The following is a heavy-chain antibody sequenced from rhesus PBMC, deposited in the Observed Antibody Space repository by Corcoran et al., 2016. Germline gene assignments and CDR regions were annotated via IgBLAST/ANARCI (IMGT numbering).Heavy chain of an antibody. V-gene: IGHV4-73*01. CDR3: ARGGTGGLDS. CDR2: IYANSAST. CDR1: GGSISAYHY. J-gene: IGHJ6*01. D-gene: IGHD5-24*01. Sequence: QVQLQQWGEGLVKPSETLSLTCAVYGGSISAYHYWSWIRQPPGKGLECIGYIYANSASTNYNPSLKNRVTISTDRSKNQFSLKLTSVTAADTAVYYCARGGTGGLDSWGQGVVVTVSS.